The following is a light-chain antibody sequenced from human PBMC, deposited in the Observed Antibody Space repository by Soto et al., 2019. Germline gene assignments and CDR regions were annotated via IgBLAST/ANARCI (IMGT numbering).Light chain of an antibody. CDR3: QQYNSYLYT. CDR1: QSISSW. J-gene: IGKJ2*01. Sequence: DIQMTQSPSTLSASVGDRVTITFRASQSISSWLAWYQQKPGKAPKLLIYKASTLESGVPSRFSGSGSGTEFTLTISSLQPDDFATYYCQQYNSYLYTFGHGTKLEIK. V-gene: IGKV1-5*03. CDR2: KAS.